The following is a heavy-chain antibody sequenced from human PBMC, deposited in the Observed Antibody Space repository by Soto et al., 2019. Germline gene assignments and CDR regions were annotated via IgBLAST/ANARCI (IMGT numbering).Heavy chain of an antibody. CDR2: IYYSGST. J-gene: IGHJ6*02. V-gene: IGHV4-31*03. CDR1: GGSISSGGYY. Sequence: SETLSLTCTVSGGSISSGGYYWSWIRQHPGKGLEWIGYIYYSGSTYYNPSLKSRVTISVDTSKNQFSLKLSSVTAADTAVYYCARYSGIAAASGGYGMDVWGQGTTVTVSS. D-gene: IGHD6-13*01. CDR3: ARYSGIAAASGGYGMDV.